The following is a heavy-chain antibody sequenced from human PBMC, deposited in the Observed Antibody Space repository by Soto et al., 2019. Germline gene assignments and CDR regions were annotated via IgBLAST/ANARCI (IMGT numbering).Heavy chain of an antibody. D-gene: IGHD4-17*01. J-gene: IGHJ6*02. CDR3: AKFRNYDGDYRLLYYGIDD. CDR1: GFTFSSYA. CDR2: ISGSGGST. Sequence: GGSLRLSCAASGFTFSSYAMSWVRQAPGKGLEWVSAISGSGGSTYYADSVKGRFTISRDNSKNTLYLQMNSLRAEDTGVYYWAKFRNYDGDYRLLYYGIDDWGQGTTVTVSS. V-gene: IGHV3-23*01.